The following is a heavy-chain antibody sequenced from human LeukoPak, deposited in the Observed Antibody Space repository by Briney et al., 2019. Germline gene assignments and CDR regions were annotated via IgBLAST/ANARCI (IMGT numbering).Heavy chain of an antibody. CDR1: GFTFSNYV. D-gene: IGHD4-17*01. Sequence: GGSLRLSCAASGFTFSNYVMSWVRQAPGKGLEWVSSIIGSGGNTYYADSMKGRFTISRDNSKNTLYLQMNSLRAEDTAVYYCAKVPITVTRNFDYWGQGTLVTVSS. V-gene: IGHV3-23*01. J-gene: IGHJ4*02. CDR2: IIGSGGNT. CDR3: AKVPITVTRNFDY.